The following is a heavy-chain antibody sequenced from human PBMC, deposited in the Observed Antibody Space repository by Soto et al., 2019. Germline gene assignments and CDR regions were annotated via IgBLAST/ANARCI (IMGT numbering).Heavy chain of an antibody. V-gene: IGHV1-69*06. CDR3: ARDRGSGSYYSVSDYWYFDL. D-gene: IGHD1-26*01. CDR2: VIPVSGTP. CDR1: GGTFSNYA. J-gene: IGHJ2*01. Sequence: QVQLVQSGAEVKKPGSSVKVSCKASGGTFSNYAICWVRQAPGQGLEWMGGVIPVSGTPKYAQKFYDRVLMTADKSTSTAYMELTSLTSEDTAVYFCARDRGSGSYYSVSDYWYFDLWGRGTLVTVSS.